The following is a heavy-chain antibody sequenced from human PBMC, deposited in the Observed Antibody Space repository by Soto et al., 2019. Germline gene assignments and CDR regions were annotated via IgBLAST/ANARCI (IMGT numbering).Heavy chain of an antibody. CDR2: INHSGST. V-gene: IGHV4-34*01. CDR3: ARDDYGDYALDY. J-gene: IGHJ4*02. Sequence: SETLSLTCAVYGGSFSGYYWSWIRQPPGKGLEWIGEINHSGSTNYNPSLKSRVTISVDTSKNQFSLKLSSVTAADTAVYYCARDDYGDYALDYWGQGTLVTVSS. CDR1: GGSFSGYY. D-gene: IGHD4-17*01.